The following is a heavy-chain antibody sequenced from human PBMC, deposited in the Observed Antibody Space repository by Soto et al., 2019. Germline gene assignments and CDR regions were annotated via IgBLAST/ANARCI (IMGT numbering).Heavy chain of an antibody. Sequence: PSETLSLTCAVYGGSFSGYYWSWIRQPPGKGLEWIGEINHSGSTNYNPSLKSRVTISVDTSKNQFSLKVSSVTAADMAVYFCARSPRSISTGGIDFWGQGILVTVSS. CDR2: INHSGST. V-gene: IGHV4-34*01. D-gene: IGHD1-1*01. CDR3: ARSPRSISTGGIDF. CDR1: GGSFSGYY. J-gene: IGHJ4*01.